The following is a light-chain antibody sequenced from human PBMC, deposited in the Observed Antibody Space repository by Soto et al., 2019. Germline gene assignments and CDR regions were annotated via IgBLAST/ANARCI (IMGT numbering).Light chain of an antibody. Sequence: QSILTQPPSVSGAPGRRVTISCTGSSSNIGAGYDVHWYQQLPGTAPKLLIYGNSNRPSGVPDRFSGSKSGTAASLAITGLQAEDEADYYCQSYDSSLRVLGTGTKVTVL. V-gene: IGLV1-40*01. CDR2: GNS. CDR3: QSYDSSLRV. CDR1: SSNIGAGYD. J-gene: IGLJ1*01.